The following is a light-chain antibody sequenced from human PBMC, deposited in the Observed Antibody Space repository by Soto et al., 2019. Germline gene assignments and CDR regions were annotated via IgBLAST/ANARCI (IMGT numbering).Light chain of an antibody. V-gene: IGLV2-14*03. Sequence: QSALTQPASVSGSPGQSITISCTGTSSDVGGYIYVSWYQQHPCKAPKLMIYDVNNRPSGVSNRFSGSKSGNTAYLTISGLQTEDEADYYCVSYTSSFSYVFGSGTKLPVL. CDR1: SSDVGGYIY. CDR3: VSYTSSFSYV. CDR2: DVN. J-gene: IGLJ1*01.